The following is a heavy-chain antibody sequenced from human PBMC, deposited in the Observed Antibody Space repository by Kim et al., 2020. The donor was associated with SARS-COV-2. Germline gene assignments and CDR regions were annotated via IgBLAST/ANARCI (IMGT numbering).Heavy chain of an antibody. V-gene: IGHV4-34*01. J-gene: IGHJ4*02. Sequence: NPSRKSRFTISVDTSKSQFSVKLSSVTAADTAVYYCARVGGVAAAAPFDYWGQGTLVTVSS. D-gene: IGHD6-13*01. CDR3: ARVGGVAAAAPFDY.